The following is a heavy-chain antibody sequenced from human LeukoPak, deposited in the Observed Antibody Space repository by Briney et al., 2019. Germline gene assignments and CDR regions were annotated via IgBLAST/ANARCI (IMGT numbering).Heavy chain of an antibody. CDR3: AKDIGYSRNRALGY. Sequence: PGRSLRLSCAASGFTFDDYAMHWVRQAPGKGLEWVSGISWNSGSIGYADSVKGRFTISRDNAKNSLCLQMNSLRAEDMALYYCAKDIGYSRNRALGYWGQGTLVTVSS. D-gene: IGHD6-13*01. V-gene: IGHV3-9*03. CDR1: GFTFDDYA. J-gene: IGHJ4*02. CDR2: ISWNSGSI.